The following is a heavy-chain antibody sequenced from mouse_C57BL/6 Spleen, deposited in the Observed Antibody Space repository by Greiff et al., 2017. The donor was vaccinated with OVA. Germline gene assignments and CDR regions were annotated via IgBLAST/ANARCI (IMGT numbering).Heavy chain of an antibody. Sequence: VQLQQSGAELVRPGASVKLSCKASGYTFTDYYINWVKQRPGQGLEWIARIYPGSGNTYYNEKFKGKATLTAEKSSSTAYMQLSSLTSEDSAVYFCARGNYYARDYWGQGTSVTVSS. J-gene: IGHJ4*01. CDR1: GYTFTDYY. CDR2: IYPGSGNT. V-gene: IGHV1-76*01. D-gene: IGHD2-1*01. CDR3: ARGNYYARDY.